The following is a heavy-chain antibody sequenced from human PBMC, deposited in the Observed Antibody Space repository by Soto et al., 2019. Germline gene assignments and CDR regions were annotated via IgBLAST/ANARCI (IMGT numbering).Heavy chain of an antibody. Sequence: QVQLVQSGAEVKKPGASVKVSCKTSGYTFTSYHISWVRQATGQGLEWMGWISAYNGNTNYAQKLQGRVTITTDTSLTTAYMELRILRSDETAVYYCARDGPPPDYWGQGTLVTVSS. CDR3: ARDGPPPDY. CDR2: ISAYNGNT. CDR1: GYTFTSYH. J-gene: IGHJ4*02. V-gene: IGHV1-18*01.